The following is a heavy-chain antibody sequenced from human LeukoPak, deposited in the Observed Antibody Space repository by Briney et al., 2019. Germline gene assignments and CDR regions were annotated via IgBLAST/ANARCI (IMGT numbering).Heavy chain of an antibody. V-gene: IGHV3-30*18. Sequence: PGGSLRLSCAASGVTFSSYGMHWVRQAPGKGLEWVALMSYDGSNRYYADSVKGRLTISRDNFKNTLYLQMNSLRTEDTAVYYCAKGYSGYLDYWGRGTLVTVSS. CDR3: AKGYSGYLDY. J-gene: IGHJ4*02. D-gene: IGHD5-12*01. CDR2: MSYDGSNR. CDR1: GVTFSSYG.